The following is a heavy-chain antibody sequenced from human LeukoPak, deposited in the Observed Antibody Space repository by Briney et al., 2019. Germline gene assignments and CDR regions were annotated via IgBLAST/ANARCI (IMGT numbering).Heavy chain of an antibody. CDR2: IYYSGST. J-gene: IGHJ4*02. CDR3: ARAPSSQYSYGYGPFDY. Sequence: PSETLSLTCTVSGGSISSYYWSWIRQPPGKGLEWIGYIYYSGSTNYNPSLKSRVTISVDTSKNQFSLKLSSVTAADTAVYYCARAPSSQYSYGYGPFDYWGQGTLVTVSS. D-gene: IGHD5-18*01. CDR1: GGSISSYY. V-gene: IGHV4-59*01.